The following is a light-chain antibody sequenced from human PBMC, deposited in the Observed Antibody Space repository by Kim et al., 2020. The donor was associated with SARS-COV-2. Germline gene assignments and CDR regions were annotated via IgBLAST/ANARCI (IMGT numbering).Light chain of an antibody. V-gene: IGKV1-12*01. CDR2: AAS. CDR1: QGISSW. Sequence: ASVGERVTITCRARQGISSWLDWYQQKPGKAPKLLKYAASNLQSGVPSRFSGSGSGTDFTLTIISLQPEDCATYYCQQTNSFPLAFGGGTKVDIK. J-gene: IGKJ4*01. CDR3: QQTNSFPLA.